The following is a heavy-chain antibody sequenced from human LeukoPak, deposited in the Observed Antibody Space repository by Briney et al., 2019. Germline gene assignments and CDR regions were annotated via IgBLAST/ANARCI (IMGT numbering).Heavy chain of an antibody. CDR1: GFTFNKYA. D-gene: IGHD2-15*01. J-gene: IGHJ6*03. Sequence: GGSLRLSCAASGFTFNKYAMSWVRQAPGKGLEWVAVISYDGSNKYYADSVKGRFTISRDNSKNTLYLQMNSLRAEDTAVYYCARVMLHYYYYYMDVWGKGTTVTVSS. CDR3: ARVMLHYYYYYMDV. CDR2: ISYDGSNK. V-gene: IGHV3-30*04.